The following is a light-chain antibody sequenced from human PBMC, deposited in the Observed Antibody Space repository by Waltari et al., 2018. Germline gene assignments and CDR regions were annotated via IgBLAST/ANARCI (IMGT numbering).Light chain of an antibody. Sequence: DVVVTQSPLSLPVTLGQTASISCRSRHTLVYSGGNTYLNWFQQRPGQSPRRLIYKVSNRDSGVPDRFSGSGSGTDFTLKISRVEAEDIGVYYCMQGTHWPWTFGQGTKVEIK. CDR2: KVS. V-gene: IGKV2-30*01. J-gene: IGKJ1*01. CDR1: HTLVYSGGNTY. CDR3: MQGTHWPWT.